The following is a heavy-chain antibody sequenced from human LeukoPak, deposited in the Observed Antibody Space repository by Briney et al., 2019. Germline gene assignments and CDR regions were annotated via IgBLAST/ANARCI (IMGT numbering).Heavy chain of an antibody. CDR3: ARVAAAGSVQSDY. Sequence: SSETLSLTCTVSGGSISSYYWSWIRQPPGKGLEWIGYIYYSGSTNYNPSLKSRVTISVDTSKNQFSLKLSSVTAADTAVYYCARVAAAGSVQSDYWGQGTLVTVSS. V-gene: IGHV4-59*01. J-gene: IGHJ4*02. D-gene: IGHD6-13*01. CDR2: IYYSGST. CDR1: GGSISSYY.